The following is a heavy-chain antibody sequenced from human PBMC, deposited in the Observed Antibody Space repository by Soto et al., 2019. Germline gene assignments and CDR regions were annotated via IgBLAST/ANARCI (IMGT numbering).Heavy chain of an antibody. V-gene: IGHV4-59*01. Sequence: SETLSLTCTVSGGCISSYYWSWIRQPPGKGLEWIGYIYDSGSTNYNPSLKSRVTISVDTSKNQFSLKLTSVTAADTAVYYCAAPPRYWGQGTLVTVSS. CDR3: AAPPRY. J-gene: IGHJ4*02. CDR1: GGCISSYY. D-gene: IGHD6-6*01. CDR2: IYDSGST.